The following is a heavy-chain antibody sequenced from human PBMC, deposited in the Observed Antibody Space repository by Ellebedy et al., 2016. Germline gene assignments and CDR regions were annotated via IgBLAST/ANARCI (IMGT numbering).Heavy chain of an antibody. V-gene: IGHV3-53*01. CDR3: VTRHNGAFDF. D-gene: IGHD2-8*01. CDR2: IYGGGDS. CDR1: GFSVSAND. J-gene: IGHJ3*01. Sequence: GESLKISXVVSGFSVSANDMSWVRQAPGKGLELVSLIYGGGDSYYADSVKGRFTISRDTSKKTLYLQMSGLGAEDTAMYYCVTRHNGAFDFWGQGTMVTVSS.